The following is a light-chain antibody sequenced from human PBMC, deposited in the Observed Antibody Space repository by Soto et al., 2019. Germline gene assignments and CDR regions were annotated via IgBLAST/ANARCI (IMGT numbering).Light chain of an antibody. CDR1: QSVGTS. J-gene: IGKJ4*01. Sequence: EIVMTQFPDSLCVSPGESATLSCRASQSVGTSLAWYQQKPGQASRLLIYGASTRASGCPPRFRGSGSGTEFTLNINYLRSEDIAVYYCQQYSDYVTFGGGTKVEV. CDR2: GAS. CDR3: QQYSDYVT. V-gene: IGKV3D-15*01.